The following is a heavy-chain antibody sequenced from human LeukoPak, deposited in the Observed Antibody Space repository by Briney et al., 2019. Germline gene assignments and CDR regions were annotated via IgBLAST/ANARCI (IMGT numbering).Heavy chain of an antibody. J-gene: IGHJ3*02. Sequence: GGSLRLSCAASGFTVSSNYMSWVRRAPGKGLEWVSVIYSGGSTYYADSVKGRFTISRDNSKNTLYLQMNSLRAEDTAVYYCAKISLRRDYYDSSGYGFDIWGQGTMVTVSS. CDR1: GFTVSSNY. V-gene: IGHV3-53*01. D-gene: IGHD3-22*01. CDR2: IYSGGST. CDR3: AKISLRRDYYDSSGYGFDI.